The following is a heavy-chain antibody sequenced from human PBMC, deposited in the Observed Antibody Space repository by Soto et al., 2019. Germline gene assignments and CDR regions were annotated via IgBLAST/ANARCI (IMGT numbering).Heavy chain of an antibody. CDR1: GFPFSSYG. CDR3: AKDRMGAGVRGYFDY. J-gene: IGHJ4*02. V-gene: IGHV3-30*18. Sequence: ESGGGVVQPGRSLRLSCAASGFPFSSYGMHWVRQAPGKGLEWVAVIIYDGSTKYYADSVKGRFTISRDNSKSTLYLQMNSLRAEDTAVYYCAKDRMGAGVRGYFDYWGQGTLVTVSS. D-gene: IGHD3-10*01. CDR2: IIYDGSTK.